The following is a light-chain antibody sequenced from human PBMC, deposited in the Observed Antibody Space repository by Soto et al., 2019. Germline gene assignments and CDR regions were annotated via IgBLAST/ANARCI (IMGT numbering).Light chain of an antibody. CDR1: SSDIGAYNY. CDR3: CSYAGSNNLI. Sequence: QSVLTQPPSASGSPGQSVTISCTGTSSDIGAYNYVSWYQQYPGKAHKLMIFEVSKRPSGVPDRFSGSKSGNTAYLTVSGLQAEDEADYYCCSYAGSNNLIFGTGTKVTVL. J-gene: IGLJ1*01. CDR2: EVS. V-gene: IGLV2-8*01.